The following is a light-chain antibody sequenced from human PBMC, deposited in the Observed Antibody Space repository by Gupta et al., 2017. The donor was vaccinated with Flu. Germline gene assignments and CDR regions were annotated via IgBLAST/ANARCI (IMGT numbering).Light chain of an antibody. CDR3: SAWDDSLNGNFV. V-gene: IGLV1-44*01. J-gene: IGLJ1*01. Sequence: VALSCSGSRSNIGSNSVNWYQQVPGTAHNLLSCVMNQRPSGVPDRFSCSKSGTSAALVISRLQSEEEADYYCSAWDDSLNGNFVFGTGTKVTVL. CDR2: VMN. CDR1: RSNIGSNS.